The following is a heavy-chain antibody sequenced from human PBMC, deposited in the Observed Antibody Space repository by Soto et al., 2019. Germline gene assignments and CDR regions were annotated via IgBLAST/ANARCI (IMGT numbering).Heavy chain of an antibody. D-gene: IGHD6-19*01. CDR2: IIPIFGTA. Sequence: SVKASCKASGGTFSSYAISWVRQAPGQGLERMGGIIPIFGTANYAQKFQGRVTMTRDTSTSTVYMELSSLGSEDTAVYYCARYGAVAGTRGAFDSWGQGTMVTVSS. CDR3: ARYGAVAGTRGAFDS. V-gene: IGHV1-69*05. CDR1: GGTFSSYA. J-gene: IGHJ3*02.